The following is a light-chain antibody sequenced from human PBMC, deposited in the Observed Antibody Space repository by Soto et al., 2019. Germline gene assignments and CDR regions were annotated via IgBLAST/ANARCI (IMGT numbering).Light chain of an antibody. Sequence: EIVLTQSPGTLSLSPGERATLSCRASESVSSSYLAWYQQKPGQAPRLLIFGASSRATGTPDRFSGSGSGTDFTLTISRLEPEHFAVYYCQQYGSSPPWTFGQGTKVDI. J-gene: IGKJ1*01. CDR3: QQYGSSPPWT. CDR1: ESVSSSY. V-gene: IGKV3-20*01. CDR2: GAS.